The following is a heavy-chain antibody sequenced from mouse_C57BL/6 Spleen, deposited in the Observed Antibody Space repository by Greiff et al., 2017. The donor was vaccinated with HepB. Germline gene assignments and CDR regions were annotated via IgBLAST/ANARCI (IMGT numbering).Heavy chain of an antibody. CDR3: ARLEDGYYLTFDY. V-gene: IGHV5-9*01. CDR2: ISGGGGNT. CDR1: GFTFSSYT. J-gene: IGHJ2*01. Sequence: EVKLMESGGGLVKPGGSLKLSCAASGFTFSSYTMSWVRQTPEKRLEWVATISGGGGNTYYPDSVKGRFTISRDNAKNTLYLQMSSLRSEDTALYYCARLEDGYYLTFDYWGQGTTLTVSS. D-gene: IGHD2-3*01.